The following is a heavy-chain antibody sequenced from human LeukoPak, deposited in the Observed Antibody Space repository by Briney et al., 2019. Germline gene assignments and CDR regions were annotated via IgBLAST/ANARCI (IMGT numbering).Heavy chain of an antibody. V-gene: IGHV3-73*01. CDR1: GFTFSGSA. CDR2: IRSKANSYAT. CDR3: STYGSATYYRS. Sequence: GGSLRLSCAASGFTFSGSAMHWVRQASGKGPEWVGRIRSKANSYATAYSASVEGRFTISRDDSKNTAYLQMDGLKTEDTAIYYCSTYGSATYYRSWGQGTLVTVSS. D-gene: IGHD3-10*01. J-gene: IGHJ5*02.